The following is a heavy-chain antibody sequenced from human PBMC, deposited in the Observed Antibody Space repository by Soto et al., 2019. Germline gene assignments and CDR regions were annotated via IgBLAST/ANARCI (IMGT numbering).Heavy chain of an antibody. V-gene: IGHV2-5*02. Sequence: QITLKESGPTLVKPTQTLTLTCTFSGFSLSTRGVGVGWIRQPPGKALEWLAIIYWDDDKRYSPSLKSRLTIPKETSKNQVVLTMTNMDPVDKATYYCAHKGGGDRILDYWGQGTLVTVSS. CDR3: AHKGGGDRILDY. J-gene: IGHJ4*02. D-gene: IGHD3-16*01. CDR2: IYWDDDK. CDR1: GFSLSTRGVG.